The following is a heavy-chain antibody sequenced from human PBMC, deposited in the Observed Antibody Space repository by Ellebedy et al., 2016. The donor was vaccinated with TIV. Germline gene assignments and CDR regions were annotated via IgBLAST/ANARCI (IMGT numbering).Heavy chain of an antibody. J-gene: IGHJ6*02. CDR1: GGSFRGYY. CDR3: VRGHYYYGLDV. V-gene: IGHV4-34*01. Sequence: MPGGSLRLSCAVFGGSFRGYYGSWIRQSPGKGLEWIGEINHSGSTNYNPSLKSRVTISVDTSNNQFSLEMTSVTAADTAVYYCVRGHYYYGLDVWGQGTTVTVSS. CDR2: INHSGST.